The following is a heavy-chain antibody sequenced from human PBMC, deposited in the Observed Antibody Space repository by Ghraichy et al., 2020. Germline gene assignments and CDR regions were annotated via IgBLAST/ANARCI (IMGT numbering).Heavy chain of an antibody. CDR2: IYPSGTP. D-gene: IGHD1-26*01. V-gene: IGHV4-4*07. Sequence: SETLSLTCTVSGGSFSSYNWSWIRQPAGKGLEWIGRIYPSGTPNYNPSLMSRLTTSVDTSKNQFSLNVRSVTAADTAEYYCSRGAASAANFFDFWGPGTLVTVSS. CDR3: SRGAASAANFFDF. J-gene: IGHJ4*02. CDR1: GGSFSSYN.